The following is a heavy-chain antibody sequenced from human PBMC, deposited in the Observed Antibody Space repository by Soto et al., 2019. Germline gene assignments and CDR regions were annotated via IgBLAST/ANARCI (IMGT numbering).Heavy chain of an antibody. Sequence: HPGGSLRLSCAASGFTFSSYGMHWVRQAPGKGLEWVAVISYDGSNKYYADSVKGRFTISRDNSKNTLYLQMNSLRAEDTAVYYCAKDVYRVVVAAKGMDVWGQGTTVTVSS. CDR1: GFTFSSYG. D-gene: IGHD2-15*01. V-gene: IGHV3-30*18. CDR3: AKDVYRVVVAAKGMDV. J-gene: IGHJ6*02. CDR2: ISYDGSNK.